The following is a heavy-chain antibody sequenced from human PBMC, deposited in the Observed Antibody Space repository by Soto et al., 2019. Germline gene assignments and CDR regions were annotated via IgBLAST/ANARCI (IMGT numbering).Heavy chain of an antibody. J-gene: IGHJ6*02. CDR2: IYYSGST. CDR3: ARGLLWSGELNNYYYYGMDV. Sequence: PSETLSLTCTVSGGSVSSGSYYWSWIRQPPGKGLEWVGYIYYSGSTNYNPSLKSRVTISVDTSKNQFSLKLSSVTAADTAVYYCARGLLWSGELNNYYYYGMDVWGQGITVTVTS. V-gene: IGHV4-61*01. D-gene: IGHD3-10*01. CDR1: GGSVSSGSYY.